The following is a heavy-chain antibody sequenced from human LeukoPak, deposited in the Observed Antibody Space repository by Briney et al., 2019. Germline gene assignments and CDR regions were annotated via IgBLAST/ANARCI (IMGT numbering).Heavy chain of an antibody. CDR1: GFTFNVYS. Sequence: PGGSLRLSCAASGFTFNVYSMNWVRQAPGKGLEWVSSISSNSKYIYYADSMRGRFTVSRDNAKNSLFLQLNSLRAEDTAVYYGARDSSDFDYWGQGTLVTVSS. V-gene: IGHV3-21*01. CDR3: ARDSSDFDY. CDR2: ISSNSKYI. D-gene: IGHD3-22*01. J-gene: IGHJ4*02.